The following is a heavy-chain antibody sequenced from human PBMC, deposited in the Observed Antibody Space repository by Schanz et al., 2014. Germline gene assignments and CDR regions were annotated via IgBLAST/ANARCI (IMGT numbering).Heavy chain of an antibody. CDR3: ARDEGRDGYNLAFDV. CDR1: GFTVNTNY. CDR2: MYINSGST. D-gene: IGHD5-12*01. Sequence: EVQLVESGGGLLQPGGSLRLSCAVSGFTVNTNYMSWVRQAPGKGLEWISSMYINSGSTQYADSVKGRFIISRDSSKNTLFLQMNSLRAEDTAVYFCARDEGRDGYNLAFDVWGQGILVTVSS. V-gene: IGHV3-53*01. J-gene: IGHJ4*02.